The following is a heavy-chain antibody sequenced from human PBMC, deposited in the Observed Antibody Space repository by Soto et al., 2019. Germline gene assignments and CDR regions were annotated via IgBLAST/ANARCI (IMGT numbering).Heavy chain of an antibody. CDR2: ISYSGST. V-gene: IGHV4-31*03. J-gene: IGHJ4*02. CDR3: ARGVLH. CDR1: GGSISSGGYY. Sequence: QVQLQESGPGLVQPSQTLSLTCTVSGGSISSGGYYWSWIRQHPGTGLAWIGHISYSGSTCYTTSLKTRLTTPADTSSNLCSPIVNSVTAAHTAVYYCARGVLHWGQGTLVTVSS.